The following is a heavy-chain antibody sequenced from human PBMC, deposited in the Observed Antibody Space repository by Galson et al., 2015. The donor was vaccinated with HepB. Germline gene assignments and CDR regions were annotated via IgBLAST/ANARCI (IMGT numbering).Heavy chain of an antibody. CDR3: ARGWDIEVTANFDY. Sequence: SLRLSCAVSGFTYSNYWMSWVRQAPGRGLEWVANIKYDGSEKYYVRSVEGRFTVSRDNAKNSLYLHMSSLRAEDTAVYYCARGWDIEVTANFDYWVQGALVTVSS. J-gene: IGHJ4*02. D-gene: IGHD2-21*02. CDR1: GFTYSNYW. CDR2: IKYDGSEK. V-gene: IGHV3-7*03.